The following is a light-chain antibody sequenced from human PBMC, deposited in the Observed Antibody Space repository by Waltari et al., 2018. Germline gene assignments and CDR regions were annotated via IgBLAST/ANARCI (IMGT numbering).Light chain of an antibody. CDR3: TSYAGNKHLV. J-gene: IGLJ2*01. Sequence: QSALTQPPSASGSPGQSVTISCTGTSSDVGNYNYVSWYQQYPGKAPKLIIYEGSKRPAGVPGRCSGSKSGNTASLTVSGLQAEDEADYYCTSYAGNKHLVFGGGTKLTVL. CDR1: SSDVGNYNY. CDR2: EGS. V-gene: IGLV2-8*01.